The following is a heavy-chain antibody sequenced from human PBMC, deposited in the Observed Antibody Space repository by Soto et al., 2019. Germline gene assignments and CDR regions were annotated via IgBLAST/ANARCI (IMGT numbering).Heavy chain of an antibody. Sequence: ASVKVSCKASGYIFINYGITWVRQAPGQGLEWMGWISGYNGNTKYADKLQGRVTMTTDTSTTTAYMELRSLRSDDTAVYYCARDEVPAANWLDRWGQGTQVTASS. J-gene: IGHJ5*02. CDR3: ARDEVPAANWLDR. CDR2: ISGYNGNT. CDR1: GYIFINYG. V-gene: IGHV1-18*01. D-gene: IGHD2-2*01.